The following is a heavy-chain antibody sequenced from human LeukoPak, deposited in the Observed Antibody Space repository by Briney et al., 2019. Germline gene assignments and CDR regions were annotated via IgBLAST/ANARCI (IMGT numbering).Heavy chain of an antibody. D-gene: IGHD4-17*01. CDR2: IYYSGST. CDR1: GGSINSYY. CDR3: ARQGEVGDYFDY. Sequence: SETLSLTCTVSGGSINSYYWSWIRQPPGKGLEWIGYIYYSGSTNYNPSLKSRVTISVDTSKNQFSLKLSSVTAADTAVYYCARQGEVGDYFDYWGQGTLVTVSS. J-gene: IGHJ4*02. V-gene: IGHV4-59*08.